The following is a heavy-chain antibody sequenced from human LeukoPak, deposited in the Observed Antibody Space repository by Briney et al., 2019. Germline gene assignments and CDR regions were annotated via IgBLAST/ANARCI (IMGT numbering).Heavy chain of an antibody. Sequence: ASETLSLTCAVYGGSFSGYYWSWIRQPPGKGLEWIGEINHSGSTNYNPSLKSRVTISVDTSKNQFSLKLSSVTAADTAVYYCARGGSRFLEWLLLWGAFDIWGQGTMVTVSS. J-gene: IGHJ3*02. V-gene: IGHV4-34*01. CDR2: INHSGST. D-gene: IGHD3-3*01. CDR3: ARGGSRFLEWLLLWGAFDI. CDR1: GGSFSGYY.